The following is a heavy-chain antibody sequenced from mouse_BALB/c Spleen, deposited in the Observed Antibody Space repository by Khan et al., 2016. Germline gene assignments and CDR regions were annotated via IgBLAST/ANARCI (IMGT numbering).Heavy chain of an antibody. CDR3: ARPWGFAY. CDR1: GYSITSDYA. CDR2: ISYSGST. V-gene: IGHV3-2*02. Sequence: EVQLQESGPGLVKPSQSLSLTCTVTGYSITSDYAWNWIRQFPGNKLEWMGYISYSGSTNYNPSLKSRISITRDTSKNQFFLQLNSVTTEDTATYYCARPWGFAYWGQGTLVTVSA. D-gene: IGHD4-1*01. J-gene: IGHJ3*01.